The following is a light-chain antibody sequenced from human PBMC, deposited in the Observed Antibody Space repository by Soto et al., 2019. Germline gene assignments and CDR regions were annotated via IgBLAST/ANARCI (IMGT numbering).Light chain of an antibody. CDR3: QQADSFPIS. CDR2: TAS. CDR1: QGVSTW. Sequence: DIQMTQSPPSVSASVGDRVTFTCRASQGVSTWLAWYQQRPGKAPNLLIYTASSLQSGVPSRFSGSGSGTDFTLTINGLQPEDVATYYCQQADSFPISFGQGTRLEIK. V-gene: IGKV1-12*01. J-gene: IGKJ5*01.